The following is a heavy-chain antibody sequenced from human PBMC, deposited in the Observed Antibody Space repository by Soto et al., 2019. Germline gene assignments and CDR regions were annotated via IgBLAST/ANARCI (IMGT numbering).Heavy chain of an antibody. CDR3: ARDLGGPDY. J-gene: IGHJ4*02. CDR2: LSSDGFGA. CDR1: GFSLSPYW. V-gene: IGHV3-74*03. D-gene: IGHD3-16*01. Sequence: GGSLRLSCAASGFSLSPYWMHWVRQVPGRGLEWVARLSSDGFGAAYADSVKGRFFISRGIARNTLSLQMNSLRADDTAVYYCARDLGGPDYWGRGTSVTVSS.